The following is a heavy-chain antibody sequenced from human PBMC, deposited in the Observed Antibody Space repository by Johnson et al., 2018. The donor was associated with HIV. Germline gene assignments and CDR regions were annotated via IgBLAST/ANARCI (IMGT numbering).Heavy chain of an antibody. Sequence: QVQLVESGGGVVQPGRSLRLSCAASGFTFSSYAMHWVRQAPGTGLEWVTFIEYDGSNQYYLDSVKGRFTISRDNSKNRLYLQMNSLRSDDTAVYYCAGDYGDYDHAFDIWGRGTVVTVTS. D-gene: IGHD4-17*01. CDR3: AGDYGDYDHAFDI. V-gene: IGHV3-30*04. CDR2: IEYDGSNQ. CDR1: GFTFSSYA. J-gene: IGHJ3*02.